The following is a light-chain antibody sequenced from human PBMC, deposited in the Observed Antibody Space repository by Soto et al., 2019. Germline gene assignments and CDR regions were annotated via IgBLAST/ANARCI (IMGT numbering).Light chain of an antibody. J-gene: IGKJ5*01. CDR3: QQRHNWPIT. CDR1: PSVTNF. Sequence: IVLTESPATLSLSPGQRATISCGASPSVTNFLAWYQQKPGQAPRILIYGAFNRATGIPARFSGSGSGTDFTLTISSLENADLGVYYCQQRHNWPITFGQGTRLEIK. CDR2: GAF. V-gene: IGKV3-11*01.